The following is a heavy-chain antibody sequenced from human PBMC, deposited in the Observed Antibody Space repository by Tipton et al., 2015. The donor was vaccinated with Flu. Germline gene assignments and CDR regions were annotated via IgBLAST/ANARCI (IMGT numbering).Heavy chain of an antibody. CDR2: IYGGGTT. CDR1: GFTVTSSY. J-gene: IGHJ6*02. Sequence: VQLVQSGGGLIQPGGSLRLSCAASGFTVTSSYMSWVRQAPRKGLEWVSVIYGGGTTDYADSVKGRFTISRDKSKNALYLQMSSLRAEDTAVYYCARGPQVPVWPYYYGMDVWGQGTTVTVSS. V-gene: IGHV3-53*01. CDR3: ARGPQVPVWPYYYGMDV. D-gene: IGHD2-2*01.